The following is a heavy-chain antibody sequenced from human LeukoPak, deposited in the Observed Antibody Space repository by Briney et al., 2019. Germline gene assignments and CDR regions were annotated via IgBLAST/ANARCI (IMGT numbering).Heavy chain of an antibody. CDR1: GFIFSDYS. D-gene: IGHD3-10*01. CDR3: ARLNRGVGYYYYMDV. V-gene: IGHV3-48*04. Sequence: GGSLRLSCTASGFIFSDYSMNWVRQASGKGLEWLSYISNSSGAIYYADSVKGRFTISRDNAKNSLYLQMNSLRAEDTAVYYCARLNRGVGYYYYMDVWGKGTTVTVSS. J-gene: IGHJ6*03. CDR2: ISNSSGAI.